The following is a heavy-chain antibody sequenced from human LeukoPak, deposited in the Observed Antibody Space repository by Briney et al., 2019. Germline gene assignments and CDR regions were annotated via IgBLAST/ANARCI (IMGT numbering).Heavy chain of an antibody. CDR3: ARGPDAFDI. Sequence: SETLSLTCTVSGGSISGYYWSWIRQPPGKGLEWIGSIYYSGSTNYNPSLKSRVTISVDTSKNQFSLKLSSVTAADTAVYYCARGPDAFDIWGQGTMVTVSS. CDR1: GGSISGYY. CDR2: IYYSGST. V-gene: IGHV4-59*01. J-gene: IGHJ3*02.